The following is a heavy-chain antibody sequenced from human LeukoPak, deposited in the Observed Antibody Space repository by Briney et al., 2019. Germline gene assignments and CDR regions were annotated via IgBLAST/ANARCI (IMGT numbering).Heavy chain of an antibody. D-gene: IGHD3-10*01. CDR1: GFTFSGSA. V-gene: IGHV3-73*01. CDR2: IRSKANSYAT. Sequence: GGSLKLSCAASGFTFSGSAMHWVRQASGKGLEWVGRIRSKANSYATAYAAPVKGRFTISRDDSKNTAYLQMNSLKTEDTAVYYCTMSSRMVRGVIGYYYGMDVWGKGTTVTVSS. CDR3: TMSSRMVRGVIGYYYGMDV. J-gene: IGHJ6*04.